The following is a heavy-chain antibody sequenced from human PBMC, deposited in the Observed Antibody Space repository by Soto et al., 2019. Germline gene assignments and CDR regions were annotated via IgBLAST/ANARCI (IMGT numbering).Heavy chain of an antibody. CDR1: GGSISSGGYY. Sequence: SETLSLTCTVSGGSISSGGYYWSWIRQHPGKGLEWIGYIYYSGSTYYNPSLKSRVTISVDTSKNQFSLKLSSVTAADTAVYYCARDSVSYNWSYLHYYYGMDVWGQGTTVTVSS. CDR3: ARDSVSYNWSYLHYYYGMDV. J-gene: IGHJ6*02. CDR2: IYYSGST. D-gene: IGHD1-7*01. V-gene: IGHV4-31*03.